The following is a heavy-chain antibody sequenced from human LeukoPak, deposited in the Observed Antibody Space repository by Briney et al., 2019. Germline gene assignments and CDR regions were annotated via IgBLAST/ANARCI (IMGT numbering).Heavy chain of an antibody. CDR1: GFTFSSYW. Sequence: GGSLKLSCAASGFTFSSYWMSWVRQAPGKGLEWVANIKQDGSEKYYVDSVKGRFTISRDNAKNSLYLQMNSLRAEDTAVYYCATSGYCSSTSCAGGMDVWGKGTTATVSS. J-gene: IGHJ6*04. CDR3: ATSGYCSSTSCAGGMDV. D-gene: IGHD2-2*01. CDR2: IKQDGSEK. V-gene: IGHV3-7*03.